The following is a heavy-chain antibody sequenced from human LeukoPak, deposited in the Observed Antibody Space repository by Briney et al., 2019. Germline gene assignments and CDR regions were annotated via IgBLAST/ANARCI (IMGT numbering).Heavy chain of an antibody. Sequence: AGGSLRLSCTASGFTFSNYAMHWVRQAPGKGLQFVSAISSEGGSTYYADSVKGRFTISRDNSKNTVYLQMGSLRVEDMAVYYCARRYCTSTSCSPLDYWGQGTLVTVSS. CDR1: GFTFSNYA. CDR2: ISSEGGST. D-gene: IGHD2-2*01. J-gene: IGHJ4*02. V-gene: IGHV3-64*02. CDR3: ARRYCTSTSCSPLDY.